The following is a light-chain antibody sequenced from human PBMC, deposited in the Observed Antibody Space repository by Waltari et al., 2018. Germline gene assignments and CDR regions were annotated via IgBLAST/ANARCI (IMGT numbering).Light chain of an antibody. CDR3: QQYNNWLLT. CDR1: QSVSSN. CDR2: GAS. Sequence: EIVMTQSPVTLSVSPGERATLSCRASQSVSSNLAWYQQKPGQAPSLLIYGASTSATVIPARFSGSGSGTEFTHTISSLQSEDFAVYYCQQYNNWLLTFGPGTKVDIK. V-gene: IGKV3-15*01. J-gene: IGKJ3*01.